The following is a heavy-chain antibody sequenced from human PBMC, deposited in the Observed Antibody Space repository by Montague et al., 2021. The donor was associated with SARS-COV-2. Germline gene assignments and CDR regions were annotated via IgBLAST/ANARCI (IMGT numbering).Heavy chain of an antibody. V-gene: IGHV4-34*01. CDR1: GGSFSVYY. CDR2: INHSGST. D-gene: IGHD3-9*01. CDR3: ARMRFFDWPPHYYMDV. Sequence: SETLSLTCAVYGGSFSVYYWSWIRQPPGKGLEWIGEINHSGSTNYNPSLKSRVTILVDTSKNQVSLKLSSVTAADTAVYYCARMRFFDWPPHYYMDVWGKGTTVTVSS. J-gene: IGHJ6*03.